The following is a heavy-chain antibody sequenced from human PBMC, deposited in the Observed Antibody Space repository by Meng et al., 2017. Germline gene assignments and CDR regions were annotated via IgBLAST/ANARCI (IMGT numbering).Heavy chain of an antibody. CDR3: TTASITMVRGVITANYYYYYGMDV. V-gene: IGHV3-15*01. CDR1: GFTSSNAW. D-gene: IGHD3-10*01. J-gene: IGHJ6*02. Sequence: GESLKIPCAASGFTSSNAWMSRVRQAPGKGLEWVGRIKSKTDGGTTDYAAPVKGRFTISRDDSKNTLYLQMNSLKTEDTAVYYCTTASITMVRGVITANYYYYYGMDVWGQGTMVTVSS. CDR2: IKSKTDGGTT.